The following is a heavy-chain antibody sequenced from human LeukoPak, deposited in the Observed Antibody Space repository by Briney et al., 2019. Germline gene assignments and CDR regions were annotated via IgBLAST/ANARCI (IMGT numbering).Heavy chain of an antibody. CDR2: IYYSGSV. V-gene: IGHV4-39*01. D-gene: IGHD3-3*01. CDR1: GGAINSRNQY. J-gene: IGHJ4*02. Sequence: PSETLSLTCTVAGGAINSRNQYWGWIRQSPGKGLEWIGSIYYSGSVNDNPSLQSRVTISVDTSRNQFSLKLTSMTVADTAVYFCARRVATSGNFFDYWGPGTLVTVS. CDR3: ARRVATSGNFFDY.